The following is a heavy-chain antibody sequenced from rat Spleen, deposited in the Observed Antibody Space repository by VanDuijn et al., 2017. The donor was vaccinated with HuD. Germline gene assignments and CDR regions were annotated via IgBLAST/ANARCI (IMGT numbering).Heavy chain of an antibody. CDR2: INTGSGGT. CDR1: GYTFTSYD. D-gene: IGHD1-5*01. Sequence: QVQLQQSGAELAKPGSSVKISCKASGYTFTSYDISWIKQTTGQGLEYIGYINTGSGGTYYNEKFKGKATLTVDKSSSTAFLQLSSLTPEDTAVYYCARWGIGTTLFDYWGQGVMVTVSS. J-gene: IGHJ2*01. CDR3: ARWGIGTTLFDY. V-gene: IGHV1-57*01.